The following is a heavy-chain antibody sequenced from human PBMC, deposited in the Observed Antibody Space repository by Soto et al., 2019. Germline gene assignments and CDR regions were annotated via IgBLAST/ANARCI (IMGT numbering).Heavy chain of an antibody. Sequence: PGGSLRLSCAASGFIFRDYYISGIRQATGEGLEWISCSSNRDRSTYYADSVTDRFTISKDNAKNLVYLHMNTLRVEDTAVYYCAREKYNWNDRPGAWFDPWGQGTLVTVSS. CDR2: SSNRDRST. V-gene: IGHV3-11*01. CDR1: GFIFRDYY. CDR3: AREKYNWNDRPGAWFDP. J-gene: IGHJ5*02. D-gene: IGHD1-20*01.